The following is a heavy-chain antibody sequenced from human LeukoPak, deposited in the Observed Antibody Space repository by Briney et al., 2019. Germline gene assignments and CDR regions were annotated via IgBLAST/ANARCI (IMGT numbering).Heavy chain of an antibody. Sequence: HPGGSLRLSCAASGFTFSSYEMNWVRQAPGKGLEWVSYISSSGSTIYYADSVKGRFTISRDNAKNSLYLQMNGLRAEDTAVYYCARTLRLYLDAFDIWGQGTMVTVSS. D-gene: IGHD3-16*02. CDR3: ARTLRLYLDAFDI. V-gene: IGHV3-48*03. CDR1: GFTFSSYE. J-gene: IGHJ3*02. CDR2: ISSSGSTI.